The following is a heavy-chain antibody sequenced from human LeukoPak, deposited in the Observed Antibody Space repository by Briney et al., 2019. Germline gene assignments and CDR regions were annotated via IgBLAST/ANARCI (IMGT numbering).Heavy chain of an antibody. V-gene: IGHV1-8*01. D-gene: IGHD6-19*01. CDR2: MNPNSGNT. Sequence: ASVKVSCKASGYTFTSYDINWVRQATGQGLEWMGWMNPNSGNTGYAQKFQGRVTMTRNTSISTAYMELSSLRSEGTAVYYCARAEQWLPLYYFDYWGQGTLVTVSS. CDR3: ARAEQWLPLYYFDY. CDR1: GYTFTSYD. J-gene: IGHJ4*02.